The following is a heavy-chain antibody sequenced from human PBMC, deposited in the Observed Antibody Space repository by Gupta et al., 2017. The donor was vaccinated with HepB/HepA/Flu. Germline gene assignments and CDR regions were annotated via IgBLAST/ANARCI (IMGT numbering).Heavy chain of an antibody. CDR3: ARLSGTRWFDP. J-gene: IGHJ5*02. CDR2: IDDSGST. CDR1: GGSISSYY. D-gene: IGHD3-3*01. V-gene: IGHV4-59*01. Sequence: QVQLQESGPGLVKPSETLSLTCTVSGGSISSYYWSWSRQHTGKGLAGIGDIDDSGSTNYNPYLKSRVTISVETSKTQFSLKLSSGTAADTAVYYCARLSGTRWFDPWGQGTLVTVSS.